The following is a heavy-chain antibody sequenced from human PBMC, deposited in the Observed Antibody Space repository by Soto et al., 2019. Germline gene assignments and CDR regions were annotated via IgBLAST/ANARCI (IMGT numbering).Heavy chain of an antibody. CDR2: ISSSSSYI. D-gene: IGHD6-19*01. Sequence: EVQLVESGGGLVKPGGSLRLSCAASGFTFSSYSMNCFRQAPGKGLEWVSSISSSSSYIYYADSVKGRYTSSRDNAKNSLYLQMNSLRAEDTAVYYCARDLGGWHLHKNYFDYWGQGTLVTVSS. J-gene: IGHJ4*02. CDR1: GFTFSSYS. CDR3: ARDLGGWHLHKNYFDY. V-gene: IGHV3-21*01.